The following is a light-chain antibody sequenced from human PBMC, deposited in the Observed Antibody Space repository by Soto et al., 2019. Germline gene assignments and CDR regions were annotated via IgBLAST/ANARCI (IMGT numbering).Light chain of an antibody. CDR1: QSVSSSY. CDR3: QQYGSSPLT. J-gene: IGKJ4*01. CDR2: GAS. Sequence: EIVLTQSPGTLSLSPGERATLSCRASQSVSSSYLAWYQQKPGQAPRLLIYGASSRATGNPDRFSGSGSGTGFTLTIRRMEPEDCAVYYCQQYGSSPLTFGGGTKVEIK. V-gene: IGKV3-20*01.